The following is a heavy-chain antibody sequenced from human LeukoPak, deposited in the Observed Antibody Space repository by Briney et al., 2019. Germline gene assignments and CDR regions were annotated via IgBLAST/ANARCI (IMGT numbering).Heavy chain of an antibody. J-gene: IGHJ4*02. CDR2: IYHSGST. V-gene: IGHV4-38-2*02. Sequence: SETLSLTCTVSGYSISSGYYWGWIRQPPGKGLEWIGSIYHSGSTYYNPSLKSRVTISVDTSKNQFSLKLTSVTAADTAVYYCARAPSSGFYYVDYWGQGTLVAVSS. D-gene: IGHD3-22*01. CDR1: GYSISSGYY. CDR3: ARAPSSGFYYVDY.